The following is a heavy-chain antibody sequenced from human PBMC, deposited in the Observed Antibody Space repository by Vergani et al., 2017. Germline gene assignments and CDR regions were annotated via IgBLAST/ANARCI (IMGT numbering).Heavy chain of an antibody. CDR3: ATGALDYIAVAGTGGYFDC. CDR2: NIPIFGTA. Sequence: QVQLVQSGAEVKKPGSSVKVSCKASGGTFSSYAISWVRQAPGQGLEWMGRNIPIFGTANYAQKFQGRVTITADESTSTADMELSSLRSEDTAVYYCATGALDYIAVAGTGGYFDCWGQGTLVTVSS. CDR1: GGTFSSYA. D-gene: IGHD6-19*01. V-gene: IGHV1-69*18. J-gene: IGHJ4*02.